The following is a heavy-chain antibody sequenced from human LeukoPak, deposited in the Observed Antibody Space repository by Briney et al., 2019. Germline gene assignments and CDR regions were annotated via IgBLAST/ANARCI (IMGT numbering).Heavy chain of an antibody. D-gene: IGHD1-1*01. CDR3: ARTHGPHNTFDY. CDR1: GFTFNTYS. V-gene: IGHV3-48*04. Sequence: GGSLRLSCEASGFTFNTYSMNWARQAPGKGLEWVSYISSSGSTIYYADSVKGRFTISRDNAKNSLYLQMNSLRAEDTAVYYCARTHGPHNTFDYWGQGTLVTVSS. CDR2: ISSSGSTI. J-gene: IGHJ4*02.